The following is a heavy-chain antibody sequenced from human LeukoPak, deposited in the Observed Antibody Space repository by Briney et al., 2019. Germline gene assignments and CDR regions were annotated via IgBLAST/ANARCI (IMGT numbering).Heavy chain of an antibody. Sequence: GGSLRLSCAASGFTFSNYAMSWVRQVPGKGLEWVSAIGGSGGGTYYANSVKGRFTISRDNSKNTLFLQMTSLRPEDTAVYYCARGIVVKPAASRYRFFDYWGQGALVTVSS. D-gene: IGHD2-2*01. V-gene: IGHV3-23*01. CDR3: ARGIVVKPAASRYRFFDY. CDR2: IGGSGGGT. CDR1: GFTFSNYA. J-gene: IGHJ4*02.